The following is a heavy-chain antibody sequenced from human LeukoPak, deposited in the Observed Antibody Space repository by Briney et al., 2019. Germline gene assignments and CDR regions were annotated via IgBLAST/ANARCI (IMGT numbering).Heavy chain of an antibody. J-gene: IGHJ6*02. CDR2: IIPIFGIA. Sequence: SVKVSCKASGGTFSSYAISWVRQAPGQGLEWMGRIIPIFGIANYAQKFQGRVTITADKSTSTAYMELSSLRSEDTAVYYCARDLSVYPFYGMDVWGQGTTVTVSS. CDR3: ARDLSVYPFYGMDV. D-gene: IGHD3-3*01. CDR1: GGTFSSYA. V-gene: IGHV1-69*04.